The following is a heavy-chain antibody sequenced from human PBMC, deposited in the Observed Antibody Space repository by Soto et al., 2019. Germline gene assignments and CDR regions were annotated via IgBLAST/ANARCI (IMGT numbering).Heavy chain of an antibody. J-gene: IGHJ3*02. CDR3: ARKNWNYGTFDI. CDR2: IIPIFGTA. Sequence: QVQLVESGAEVKKPGSSVKVSCKASGGTFSSYDISWVRQAPGQGLEWMGGIIPIFGTANYEQKFQGRVTITADESTSTAYMELSSLRSEDTAVYYCARKNWNYGTFDIWGRGTMVTVSS. CDR1: GGTFSSYD. D-gene: IGHD1-7*01. V-gene: IGHV1-69*01.